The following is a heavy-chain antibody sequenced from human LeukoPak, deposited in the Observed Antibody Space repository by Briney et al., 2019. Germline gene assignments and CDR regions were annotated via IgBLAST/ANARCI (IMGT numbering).Heavy chain of an antibody. D-gene: IGHD3-10*01. CDR3: ARGVTMVRGVINY. V-gene: IGHV3-48*03. Sequence: GGSLRLSCAASGFTFSIYEMNWVRQPPGKGLEWVSYISDSGSIIHYADSVKGRFTISRDNAKNSLYLHMNSLRAEDTAVYYCARGVTMVRGVINYWGQGTLVTVSS. J-gene: IGHJ4*02. CDR1: GFTFSIYE. CDR2: ISDSGSII.